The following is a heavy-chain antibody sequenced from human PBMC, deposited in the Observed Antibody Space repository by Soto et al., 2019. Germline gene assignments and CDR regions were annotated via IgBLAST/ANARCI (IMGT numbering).Heavy chain of an antibody. Sequence: QVQLVQSGAEVKKPGSSVKVSCKASGGTFSSYTISWVRQAPGQGLEWLGRIIPILGIANYAQKFQGRVTITADKSTSPAYMELSSLRSEDTAVYYCARDPPRFSSKSDWFDPWGQGTLVTVSS. CDR2: IIPILGIA. J-gene: IGHJ5*02. D-gene: IGHD3-16*01. CDR1: GGTFSSYT. V-gene: IGHV1-69*08. CDR3: ARDPPRFSSKSDWFDP.